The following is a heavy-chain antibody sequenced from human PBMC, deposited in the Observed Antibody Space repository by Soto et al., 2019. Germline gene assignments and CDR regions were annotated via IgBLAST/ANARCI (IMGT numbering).Heavy chain of an antibody. CDR3: AKEGESFVVLLTRLRERSTVV. CDR2: IFPLLGVA. Sequence: GASVKVSCEVPCGMFSSYTLSWVRQAPGQGLEWMGRIFPLLGVADFAQKFQGRVTITADTSTSTTYMELRSLRAEDTAVYYCAKEGESFVVLLTRLRERSTVVWYQRIIV. V-gene: IGHV1-69*04. J-gene: IGHJ3*01. CDR1: CGMFSSYT. D-gene: IGHD2-15*01.